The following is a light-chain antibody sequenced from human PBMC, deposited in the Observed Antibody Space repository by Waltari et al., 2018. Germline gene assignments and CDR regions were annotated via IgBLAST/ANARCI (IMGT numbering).Light chain of an antibody. V-gene: IGLV2-23*01. J-gene: IGLJ3*02. CDR1: SSDVGRHNL. CDR2: EGS. CDR3: CSYAGSSTWV. Sequence: QSALTQPASVSGSPGQSIPIPCPGTSSDVGRHNLVSWYQQHPGKAPKLMIYEGSKRPSGVSNRFSGSKSGNTASLTISGLQAEDEADYYCCSYAGSSTWVFGGGTKLTVL.